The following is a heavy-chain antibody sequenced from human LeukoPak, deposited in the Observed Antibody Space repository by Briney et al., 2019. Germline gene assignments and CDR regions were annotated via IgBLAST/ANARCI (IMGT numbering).Heavy chain of an antibody. D-gene: IGHD3-22*01. J-gene: IGHJ4*02. V-gene: IGHV3-23*01. Sequence: PGGSLRLSCAASGFTFSSYAMSWVRQAPGKGLEWVSAISGSGGSTYYADSVKGRFTISRDNSKNTLYLQMNSLRAEDTAVYYCAKPSYYDSSGYYSCYFDYWGQGTLVTVSS. CDR3: AKPSYYDSSGYYSCYFDY. CDR1: GFTFSSYA. CDR2: ISGSGGST.